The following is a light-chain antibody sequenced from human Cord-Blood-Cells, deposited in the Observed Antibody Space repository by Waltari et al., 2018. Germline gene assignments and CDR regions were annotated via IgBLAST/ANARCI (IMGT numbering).Light chain of an antibody. CDR2: KDS. CDR3: LSADSSGV. V-gene: IGLV3-16*01. CDR1: ALPKKY. Sequence: SYELTQPPSVSVSLGQLARRTSSGAALPKKYAYWYHQKPGQFPVLVIYKDSERPSVIPERFSGCSSGTIVTLTISGVQAEDEADYYCLSADSSGVFGGGTKLTVL. J-gene: IGLJ3*02.